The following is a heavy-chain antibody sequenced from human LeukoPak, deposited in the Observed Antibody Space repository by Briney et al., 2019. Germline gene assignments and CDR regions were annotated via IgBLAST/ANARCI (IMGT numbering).Heavy chain of an antibody. D-gene: IGHD2-2*02. CDR2: INPSGGST. CDR1: GYTFTSYY. Sequence: GASVKVSCKASGYTFTSYYMHWVRQSPGQGLEWMGIINPSGGSTSNAEKFEGRVNMTRDTSTSTVYMELSSLRSEDTAVYYCARGGAVGCYISGYWGQGTLVTVSS. V-gene: IGHV1-46*01. J-gene: IGHJ4*02. CDR3: ARGGAVGCYISGY.